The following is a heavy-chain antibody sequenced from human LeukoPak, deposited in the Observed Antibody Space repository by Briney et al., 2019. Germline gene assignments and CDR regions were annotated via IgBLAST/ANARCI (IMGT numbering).Heavy chain of an antibody. D-gene: IGHD5-18*01. CDR2: IYYSGST. CDR3: ATSGYSYGYWAFDY. CDR1: GGSTSSYY. J-gene: IGHJ4*02. Sequence: SETLSLTCTVSGGSTSSYYWSWIRQPPGKGLEWIGYIYYSGSTNYNPSLKSRVTISVDTSKNQFSLKLSSVTAADTAVYYCATSGYSYGYWAFDYWGQGTLVTVSS. V-gene: IGHV4-59*08.